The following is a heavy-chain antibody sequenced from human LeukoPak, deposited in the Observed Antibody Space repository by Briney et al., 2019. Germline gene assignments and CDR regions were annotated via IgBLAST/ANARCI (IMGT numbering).Heavy chain of an antibody. J-gene: IGHJ4*02. Sequence: ASVKVSCKASGYTFTGYYMHWVRQAPGQGLEWMGWINPNSGGTNYAQKFQGRATMTRDTSISTAYMELSRLRSDDTAVYYCARAFRLSFPLDYWGQGTLVTVSS. CDR2: INPNSGGT. CDR3: ARAFRLSFPLDY. D-gene: IGHD2-2*01. V-gene: IGHV1-2*02. CDR1: GYTFTGYY.